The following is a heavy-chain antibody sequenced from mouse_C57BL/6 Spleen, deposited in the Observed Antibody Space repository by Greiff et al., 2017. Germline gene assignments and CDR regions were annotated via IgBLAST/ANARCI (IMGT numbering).Heavy chain of an antibody. CDR3: ARDYGSTHAMDY. CDR2: IYPRSGNT. CDR1: GYTFTSYG. Sequence: QVQLKQSGAELARPGASVKLSCKASGYTFTSYGISWVKQRTGQGLEWIGEIYPRSGNTYYNEKFKGKATLTADKSSSTAYMELRSLTSEDSAVYFCARDYGSTHAMDYWGQGTSVTVSS. D-gene: IGHD1-1*01. J-gene: IGHJ4*01. V-gene: IGHV1-81*01.